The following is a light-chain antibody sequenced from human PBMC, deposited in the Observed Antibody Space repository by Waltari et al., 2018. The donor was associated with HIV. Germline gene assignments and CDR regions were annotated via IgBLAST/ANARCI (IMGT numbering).Light chain of an antibody. Sequence: QSVLTQPPSVSGTPAQRVSIPCSGSSSTLASSYVYWYQQLPGTAPKLLIYRNNQRPAGVPDRFSGSKSGTSASLAISGLRSEDEADYYCAAWDDSLSGPWVFGGGTKLTVL. CDR3: AAWDDSLSGPWV. V-gene: IGLV1-47*01. CDR1: SSTLASSY. J-gene: IGLJ3*02. CDR2: RNN.